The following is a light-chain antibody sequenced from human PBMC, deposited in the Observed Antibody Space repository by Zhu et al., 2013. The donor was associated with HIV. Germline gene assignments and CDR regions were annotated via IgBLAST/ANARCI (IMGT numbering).Light chain of an antibody. V-gene: IGLV3-21*03. CDR2: DDS. CDR3: HVWDSSSDHVV. Sequence: SYELTQPPSVSVAPGKSARITCGGNNIVRKSVHWYQQKAGQAPVLVVYDDSDRPSGIPERFSGSNSGNTATLTISRVEAGDEADYYCHVWDSSSDHVVFGGGTKLTVL. CDR1: NIVRKS. J-gene: IGLJ2*01.